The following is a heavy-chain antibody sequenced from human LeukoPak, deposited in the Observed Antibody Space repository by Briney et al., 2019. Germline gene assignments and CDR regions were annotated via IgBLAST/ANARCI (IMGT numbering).Heavy chain of an antibody. CDR3: ARKYSSSGVYYYGMDV. CDR2: ISYDGSNK. CDR1: GFTFSSYA. V-gene: IGHV3-30-3*01. D-gene: IGHD6-13*01. J-gene: IGHJ6*02. Sequence: PGGSLRLSCAASGFTFSSYAMHWVRQAPGKGLEWVAVISYDGSNKYYADSVKGRFTISRDNSKNTLYLQMNSLRAEDTAVYYCARKYSSSGVYYYGMDVWGQGTTVTVSS.